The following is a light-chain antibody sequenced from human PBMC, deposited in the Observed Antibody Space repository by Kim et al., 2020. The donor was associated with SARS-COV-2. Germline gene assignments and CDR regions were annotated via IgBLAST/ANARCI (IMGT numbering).Light chain of an antibody. V-gene: IGLV3-1*01. J-gene: IGLJ3*02. CDR1: KLGDKY. CDR2: QDS. Sequence: SVSPGQTASITCSGDKLGDKYACWYQQKTGQAPVLVIYQDSKRPSWIPGRVSGSNSGNTATLTISGTQAMDEADYYCQAWDSSTAVFGGGTQLTVL. CDR3: QAWDSSTAV.